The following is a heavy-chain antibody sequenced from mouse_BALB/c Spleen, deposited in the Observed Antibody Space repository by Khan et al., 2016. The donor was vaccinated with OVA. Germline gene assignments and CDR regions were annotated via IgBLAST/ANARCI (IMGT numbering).Heavy chain of an antibody. D-gene: IGHD3-2*02. CDR3: SISGYGFGAY. V-gene: IGHV1-54*01. Sequence: VQLQESGAELVRPGTSVKVSCKASGYAFTNYLIEWVKQRPGQGLEWIGVINPGSGGTNYTEKFKDKATLTADKSSSTAYMQLSSLTSDDSAVYFCSISGYGFGAYWGPGTLVTVSA. CDR1: GYAFTNYL. J-gene: IGHJ3*01. CDR2: INPGSGGT.